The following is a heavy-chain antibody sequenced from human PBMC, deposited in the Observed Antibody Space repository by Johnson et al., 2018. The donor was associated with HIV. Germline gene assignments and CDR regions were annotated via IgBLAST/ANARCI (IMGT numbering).Heavy chain of an antibody. Sequence: VQLVESGGGLVQPGGSLRLSCAASGFIFSDHYMHWVRQTPGKGLEWVSGINWNSGSIGYADSVKGRFTISRDNAKNSLYLQMNSQRAEDTAVYYCATDLFSLILEDDAFDTWGQ. J-gene: IGHJ3*02. CDR3: ATDLFSLILEDDAFDT. V-gene: IGHV3-9*01. CDR1: GFIFSDHY. CDR2: INWNSGSI.